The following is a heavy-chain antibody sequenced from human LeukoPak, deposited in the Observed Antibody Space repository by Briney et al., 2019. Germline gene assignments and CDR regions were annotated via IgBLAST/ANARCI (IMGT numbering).Heavy chain of an antibody. CDR2: ISGSGGST. J-gene: IGHJ4*02. V-gene: IGHV3-23*01. Sequence: GGSLRLSCAASGFTFSGYAMTWVRQAPGKGLEWVSAISGSGGSTYYADSVKGRFTISRDNSKNTLYLQMNSLRAEDTAVYYCAKSSWTLYYFDYWGQGTLVTVSS. CDR3: AKSSWTLYYFDY. D-gene: IGHD5-12*01. CDR1: GFTFSGYA.